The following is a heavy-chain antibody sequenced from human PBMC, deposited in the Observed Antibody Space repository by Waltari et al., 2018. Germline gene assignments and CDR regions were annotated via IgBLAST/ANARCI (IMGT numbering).Heavy chain of an antibody. J-gene: IGHJ4*02. CDR1: GYSLSSGYY. CDR3: ARHSSGYYYYLDY. D-gene: IGHD3-22*01. V-gene: IGHV4-38-2*01. CDR2: IYHGGST. Sequence: QLQLQESGPGLVRPSETLSLTCAVSGYSLSSGYYRGWLRQSPGKGLEWFGFIYHGGSTYLNPSLKSRVTISVDTSKNQFFLKLNSVTAADTAVYHCARHSSGYYYYLDYWGQGTLVTVSS.